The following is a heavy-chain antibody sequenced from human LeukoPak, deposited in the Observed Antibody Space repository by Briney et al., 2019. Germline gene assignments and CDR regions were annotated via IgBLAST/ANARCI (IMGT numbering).Heavy chain of an antibody. D-gene: IGHD3-22*01. CDR3: ARDRVVDAPGWFDP. J-gene: IGHJ5*02. CDR1: GFTVSSNY. V-gene: IGHV3-66*02. Sequence: GGSLRLSCAGSGFTVSSNYMSWVRQAPGKGLEWVSVIYSGGSTYYADSVKGRFTISRDNSKNTLYLQMNSLRAEDTAVYYCARDRVVDAPGWFDPWGQGTLVTVSS. CDR2: IYSGGST.